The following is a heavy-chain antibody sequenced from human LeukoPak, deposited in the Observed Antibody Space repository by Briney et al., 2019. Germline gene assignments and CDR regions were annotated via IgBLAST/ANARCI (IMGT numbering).Heavy chain of an antibody. J-gene: IGHJ4*02. V-gene: IGHV4-39*01. CDR1: GGSISTSINS. CDR3: ARRDTSGGSFDY. D-gene: IGHD2-15*01. CDR2: TYHSGGT. Sequence: SETLSLTCTVSGGSISTSINSSAWIRQPPGKGLDRIWTTYHSGGTYSNASLKSRVTMSVDTSKNQFSLRLSSVTAADTAVYYCARRDTSGGSFDYWAREPWSASPQ.